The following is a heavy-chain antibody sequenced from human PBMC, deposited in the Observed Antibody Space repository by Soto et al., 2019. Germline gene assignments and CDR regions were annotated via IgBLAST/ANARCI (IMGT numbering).Heavy chain of an antibody. J-gene: IGHJ1*01. V-gene: IGHV4-34*01. D-gene: IGHD6-13*01. CDR3: ARTSSSWYRSPFQH. CDR2: INHSGST. Sequence: SETLSLTCAVYGGSFSGYYWSWIRQPPGKGLEWIGEINHSGSTNYNPSLKSRVAISVDTSKNQFSLKLSSVTAADTAVYYCARTSSSWYRSPFQHWGQGPLVNLSS. CDR1: GGSFSGYY.